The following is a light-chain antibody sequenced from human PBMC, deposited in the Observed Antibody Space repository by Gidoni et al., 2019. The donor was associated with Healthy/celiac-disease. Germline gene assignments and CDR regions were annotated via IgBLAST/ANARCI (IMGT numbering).Light chain of an antibody. CDR3: QQRSNWPLT. CDR2: NAS. V-gene: IGKV3-11*01. J-gene: IGKJ4*01. CDR1: QTVSSY. Sequence: VLQPSPATLSSSPGERATLSCRASQTVSSYLAWYQQKPGQAPRLLIYNASNRATGIPARFSGSGSGTDFTLTISSLEPEDFAVYYCQQRSNWPLTFGGGTKVEIK.